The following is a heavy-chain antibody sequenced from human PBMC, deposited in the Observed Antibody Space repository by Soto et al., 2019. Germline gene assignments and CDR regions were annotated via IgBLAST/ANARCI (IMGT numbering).Heavy chain of an antibody. CDR1: GFTFSSYA. D-gene: IGHD5-18*01. Sequence: VGSLRLSCAASGFTFSSYAMSWVRQAPGKRLEWVSTISGSDGRTYSTDSVKGRFTISRDNSRNTAYLQMNSLRVEDTAVYYCAKGVSQYTPLALFDYWGRGTLVTVSS. V-gene: IGHV3-23*01. CDR3: AKGVSQYTPLALFDY. J-gene: IGHJ4*02. CDR2: ISGSDGRT.